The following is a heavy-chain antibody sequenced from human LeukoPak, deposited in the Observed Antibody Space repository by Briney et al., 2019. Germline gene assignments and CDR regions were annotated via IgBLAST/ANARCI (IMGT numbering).Heavy chain of an antibody. CDR2: IYYIGGT. J-gene: IGHJ2*01. CDR1: GGSISSYY. V-gene: IGHV4-59*01. D-gene: IGHD4-17*01. CDR3: ARVVNDYAIRYFDL. Sequence: SETLSLTCTVSGGSISSYYWSWIRQPPGKGLEWIGYIYYIGGTNYNPSLKSRVTISVDTSKDQFSLRLRSVTAADTAVYYCARVVNDYAIRYFDLWGRGTLVPVSS.